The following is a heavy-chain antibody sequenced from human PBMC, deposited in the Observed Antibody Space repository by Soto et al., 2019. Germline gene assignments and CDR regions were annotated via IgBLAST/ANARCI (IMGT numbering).Heavy chain of an antibody. J-gene: IGHJ4*02. D-gene: IGHD2-21*02. CDR2: ISGSGGST. CDR1: GFTLSSYA. V-gene: IGHV3-23*01. CDR3: VVVVTAIHPVPRDY. Sequence: GGSLRLSCAASGFTLSSYAMSWVRQAPGKGLEWVSAISGSGGSTYYADSVKGRFTISRDNSKNTLYLQMNSLRAEDTAVYYCVVVVTAIHPVPRDYWGQGTLVTVSS.